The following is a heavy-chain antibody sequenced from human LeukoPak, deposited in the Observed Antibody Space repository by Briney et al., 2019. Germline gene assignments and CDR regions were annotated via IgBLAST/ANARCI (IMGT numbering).Heavy chain of an antibody. D-gene: IGHD5-12*01. Sequence: PGGSLRLSCAASGFTFSSYGMHWVRQAPGKGLERVAVISYDGSNKYYADSVKGRFTISRDNSKNTLYLQMNSLRAEDTAVYYCAKNGGYSGYDLVYWGQGTLVTVSS. CDR1: GFTFSSYG. CDR2: ISYDGSNK. V-gene: IGHV3-30*18. J-gene: IGHJ4*02. CDR3: AKNGGYSGYDLVY.